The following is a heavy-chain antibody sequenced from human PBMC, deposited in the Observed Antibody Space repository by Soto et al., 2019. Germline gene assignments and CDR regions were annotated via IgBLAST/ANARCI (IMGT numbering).Heavy chain of an antibody. D-gene: IGHD5-12*01. CDR3: HSGYDSGY. CDR2: ISYDGSNK. J-gene: IGHJ4*02. V-gene: IGHV3-30*03. Sequence: GGSLNRSCASSGFSFCCYGMHWVRQAPGKGLEWVAVISYDGSNKYYADSVKGRFTISRDNSKNTLYLQMNSLRAEDTAVYYCHSGYDSGYWGQGT. CDR1: GFSFCCYG.